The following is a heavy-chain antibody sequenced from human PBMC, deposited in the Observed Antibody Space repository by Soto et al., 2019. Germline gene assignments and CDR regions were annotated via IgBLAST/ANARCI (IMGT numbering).Heavy chain of an antibody. CDR2: IYHSGST. CDR3: ARDSGYGYNWFDP. Sequence: QLQLQESGSGLVKPSQTLSLTCAVSGSSISSGGYSWSWIRQPPGKGLEWIGYIYHSGSTYYNPSLKSRVTISVDRSKNQFSLKLSSVTAADTAVYYCARDSGYGYNWFDPWGQGTLVTVSS. V-gene: IGHV4-30-2*01. D-gene: IGHD5-18*01. CDR1: GSSISSGGYS. J-gene: IGHJ5*02.